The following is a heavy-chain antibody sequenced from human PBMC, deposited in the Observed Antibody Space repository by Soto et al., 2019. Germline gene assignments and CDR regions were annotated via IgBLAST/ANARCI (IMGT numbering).Heavy chain of an antibody. CDR2: ISGSGGST. D-gene: IGHD3-22*01. V-gene: IGHV3-23*01. Sequence: EVQLLESGGGLVQPGGSLRLSCAASGFTFSSYAMSWVRQAPGKGLEWVSAISGSGGSTYYADSVKGRFTISRDNSKNTLYLEMNSLRADDTAGYYCAKEGHVVVISPYYFDYWGQGTMVTVSS. CDR1: GFTFSSYA. CDR3: AKEGHVVVISPYYFDY. J-gene: IGHJ4*02.